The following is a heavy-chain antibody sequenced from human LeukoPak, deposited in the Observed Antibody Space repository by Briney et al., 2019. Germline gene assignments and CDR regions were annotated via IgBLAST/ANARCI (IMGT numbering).Heavy chain of an antibody. CDR1: GGSIISSIYY. D-gene: IGHD6-19*01. V-gene: IGHV4-39*07. J-gene: IGHJ4*02. CDR2: IYSSGST. Sequence: PSETLSLTCTVSGGSIISSIYYWGWIRQPPGKGLEWIGSIYSSGSTYYNPSLKSRVTISVDTSKNQFSLKLSSVTAADTAVYYCARDSSSGWPYYFDYWGQGTLVTVSS. CDR3: ARDSSSGWPYYFDY.